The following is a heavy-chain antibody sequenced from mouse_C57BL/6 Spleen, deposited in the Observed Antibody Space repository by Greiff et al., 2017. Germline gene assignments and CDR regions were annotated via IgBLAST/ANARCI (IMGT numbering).Heavy chain of an antibody. CDR3: ARSLHAMDY. Sequence: QVQLQQSGAELVRPGTSVKVSCKASGYAFTNYLIEWVKQRPGQGLEWIGVINPGSGGTNYNEKFKGKATLTADKSSSTAYMQLSSLTSEDSAVYFCARSLHAMDYWGQGTSVTVSS. J-gene: IGHJ4*01. V-gene: IGHV1-54*01. CDR2: INPGSGGT. CDR1: GYAFTNYL.